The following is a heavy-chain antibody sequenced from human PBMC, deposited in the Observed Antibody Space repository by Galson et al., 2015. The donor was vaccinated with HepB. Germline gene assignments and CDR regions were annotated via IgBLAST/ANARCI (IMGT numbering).Heavy chain of an antibody. V-gene: IGHV3-7*03. CDR1: GFTFSSYW. D-gene: IGHD3-10*01. Sequence: SLRLSCAASGFTFSSYWMSWVRQAPGKGLEWVANIKQDGSEKYYVDSVKGRFTISRDNAKNSLYLQMNSLRAEDTAVYYCASDSSPYYYGSGNTWGQGTMVTVSS. CDR2: IKQDGSEK. CDR3: ASDSSPYYYGSGNT. J-gene: IGHJ3*01.